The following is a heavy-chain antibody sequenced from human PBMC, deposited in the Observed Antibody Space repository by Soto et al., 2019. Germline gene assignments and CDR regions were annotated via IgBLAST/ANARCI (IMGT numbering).Heavy chain of an antibody. J-gene: IGHJ6*04. CDR3: ATSLWFGELYRMGV. V-gene: IGHV1-3*01. CDR2: INAGNGNT. CDR1: GYTFTSYA. D-gene: IGHD3-10*01. Sequence: QVQLVQSGAEVKKPGASVKVSCKASGYTFTSYAMHWVRQAPGQRLDWMGWINAGNGNTKYSQKFQGRVTITRNTCASTGYVERGSLRFEDTAVYYWATSLWFGELYRMGVWGKGTTVTVFS.